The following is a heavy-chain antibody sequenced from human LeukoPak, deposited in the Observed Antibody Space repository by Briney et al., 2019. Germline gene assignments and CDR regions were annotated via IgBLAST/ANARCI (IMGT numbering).Heavy chain of an antibody. J-gene: IGHJ6*02. Sequence: GGSLRLSCAASGFTVSSNYMSWVRQAPGKGLEWVSVIYSGGSTYYADSVKGRLTISRDNSKNTLYLQMNSLRAEDTAVYYCARERWDSSGWNYYYYGMDVWGQGTTVTVSS. CDR3: ARERWDSSGWNYYYYGMDV. CDR1: GFTVSSNY. V-gene: IGHV3-66*02. D-gene: IGHD6-19*01. CDR2: IYSGGST.